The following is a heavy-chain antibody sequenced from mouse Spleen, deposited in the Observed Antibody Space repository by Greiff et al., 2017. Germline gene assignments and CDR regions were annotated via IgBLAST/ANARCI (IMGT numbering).Heavy chain of an antibody. J-gene: IGHJ3*01. CDR3: ARSGGNYQAWFAY. V-gene: IGHV5-17*02. CDR1: GFTFSSFG. D-gene: IGHD2-1*01. Sequence: EVKLVESGGGLVQPGGSRKLSCAASGFTFSSFGMHRVRQAPEKGLEWVAYISSGSSTIYYADTVKGRFTISRDNPKNTLFLQMTSLRSEDTAMYYCARSGGNYQAWFAYWGQGTLVTVS. CDR2: ISSGSSTI.